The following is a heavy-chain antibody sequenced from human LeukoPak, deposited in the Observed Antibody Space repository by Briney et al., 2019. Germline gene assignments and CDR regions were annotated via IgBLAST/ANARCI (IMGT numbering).Heavy chain of an antibody. CDR2: IRCDGGNK. V-gene: IGHV3-30-3*01. D-gene: IGHD2-15*01. CDR1: GFTLSSYA. J-gene: IGHJ4*02. CDR3: ARANDIVVLVFDY. Sequence: GGALRLSCAASGFTLSSYAMPWVPQAPGKGLEWVAAIRCDGGNKYYADAVKGRFTISRDKSKNTRYLQINSLRAEDTAMYYCARANDIVVLVFDYWGQGTLVTVSS.